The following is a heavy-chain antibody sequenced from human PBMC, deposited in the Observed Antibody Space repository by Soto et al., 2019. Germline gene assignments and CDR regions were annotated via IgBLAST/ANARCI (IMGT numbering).Heavy chain of an antibody. D-gene: IGHD2-8*01. CDR2: IIPIFGTA. Sequence: SVKVSCKASGGTFSSYAISWVRQAPGQGLEWMGGIIPIFGTANYAQKFQGRVTITADESTSTACMELSSLRSEDTAVYYCARDPGYCTNGVCYIGGNWFDPWGQGTLVTVSS. V-gene: IGHV1-69*13. J-gene: IGHJ5*02. CDR1: GGTFSSYA. CDR3: ARDPGYCTNGVCYIGGNWFDP.